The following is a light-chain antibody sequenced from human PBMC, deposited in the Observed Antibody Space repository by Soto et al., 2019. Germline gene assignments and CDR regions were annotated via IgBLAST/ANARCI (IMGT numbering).Light chain of an antibody. CDR3: SSYAGTITSYV. Sequence: SALTKAASVSGSPGQSITISCTGTSSDVGTYKYVSWYQQHPGKAPKLMIYDVNYRPSGVSTRFSGSKSGNTASLTISGLQSEDEADYYCSSYAGTITSYVFGTGTKVT. V-gene: IGLV2-14*01. CDR1: SSDVGTYKY. J-gene: IGLJ1*01. CDR2: DVN.